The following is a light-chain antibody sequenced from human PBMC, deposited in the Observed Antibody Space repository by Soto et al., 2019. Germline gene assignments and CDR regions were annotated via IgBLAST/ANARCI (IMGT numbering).Light chain of an antibody. CDR2: QVS. J-gene: IGLJ3*02. CDR1: SSDVGSYNR. V-gene: IGLV2-18*02. Sequence: QSALTQPPSVSGSPGQSVTISCTVTSSDVGSYNRVSWYQQRQGTGPKLMIGQVSNRRSGVPDRFSGSKSGNTASLTISGLQAEDEADYYCSSYTSSGTWVFGGGTKLTVL. CDR3: SSYTSSGTWV.